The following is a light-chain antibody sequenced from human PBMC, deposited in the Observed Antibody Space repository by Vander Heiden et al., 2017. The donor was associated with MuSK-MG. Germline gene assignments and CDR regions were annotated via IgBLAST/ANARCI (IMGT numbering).Light chain of an antibody. J-gene: IGLJ3*02. CDR2: DDD. V-gene: IGLV6-57*03. CDR1: SGHVASNY. CDR3: QTYAATNRKGV. Sequence: NFILTQPHSVSESPGKTVTISCTRSSGHVASNYVQGYKQRTGSAPIIVSYDDDERPSGVPDRISWAIADSSNSASLTISGLETEDEADDCCQTYAATNRKGVVGGGTRLNVL.